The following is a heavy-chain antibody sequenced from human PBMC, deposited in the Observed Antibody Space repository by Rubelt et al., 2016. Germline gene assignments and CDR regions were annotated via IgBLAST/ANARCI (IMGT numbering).Heavy chain of an antibody. Sequence: QVQLQESGPGLVKPSETLSLTCTVSGGSISSYYWSWIRQPPGKGLEWIGYIYYSGSTNYNPSLKSRVTISVDTSKNQFSLKLSSVTAADTAVYYCARGEQGGATDYFDYWGQGTLVTVSS. CDR2: IYYSGST. D-gene: IGHD1-26*01. V-gene: IGHV4-59*01. J-gene: IGHJ4*02. CDR3: ARGEQGGATDYFDY. CDR1: GGSISSYY.